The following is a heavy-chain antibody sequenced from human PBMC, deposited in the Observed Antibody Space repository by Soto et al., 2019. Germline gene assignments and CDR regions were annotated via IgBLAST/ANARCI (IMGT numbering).Heavy chain of an antibody. CDR1: GFTFSSYG. D-gene: IGHD3-9*01. CDR3: AKARRYFDWLLSSLDY. J-gene: IGHJ4*02. V-gene: IGHV3-30*18. Sequence: QVQLVESGGGVVQPGRSLRLSCAASGFTFSSYGMHWVRQAPGKGLEWVAVISYDGSNKYYADSVKGRFTISRDNSKNTLYLQMTSLRAEDTAVYYCAKARRYFDWLLSSLDYWGQGTLVTVSS. CDR2: ISYDGSNK.